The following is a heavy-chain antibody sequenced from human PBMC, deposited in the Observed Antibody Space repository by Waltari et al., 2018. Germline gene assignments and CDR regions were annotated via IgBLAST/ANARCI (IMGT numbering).Heavy chain of an antibody. Sequence: EVHLVAFGGALTQPGGSLRLSCAASGFTLSSYNMTWVRQAPGKGLGWVAGKSASGGVRVYAEAVEGRFTVSGDNAKGSLYLQMNNLRDEDTAVYYCVRAWDGNSYGYGYWGQGTLVTVSS. V-gene: IGHV3-48*02. J-gene: IGHJ4*02. CDR2: KSASGGVR. CDR3: VRAWDGNSYGYGY. D-gene: IGHD5-18*01. CDR1: GFTLSSYN.